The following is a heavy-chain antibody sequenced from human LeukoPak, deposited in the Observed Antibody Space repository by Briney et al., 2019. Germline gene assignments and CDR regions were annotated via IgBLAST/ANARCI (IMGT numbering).Heavy chain of an antibody. D-gene: IGHD3-9*01. J-gene: IGHJ4*02. CDR1: GGSVSSGSYY. CDR2: IYYSGST. V-gene: IGHV4-61*01. CDR3: ARGSYDILTGYYPLNY. Sequence: SETLSLTCTVSGGSVSSGSYYWSWIRQPPGTGLEWIGYIYYSGSTNYNPSLKSRVTISVDTSKNQFSLKLSSVTAADTAVYYRARGSYDILTGYYPLNYWGQGTLVTVSS.